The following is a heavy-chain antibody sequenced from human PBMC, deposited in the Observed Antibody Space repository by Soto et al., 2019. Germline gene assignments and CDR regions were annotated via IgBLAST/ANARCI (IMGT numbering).Heavy chain of an antibody. V-gene: IGHV4-59*12. Sequence: PSETLSLTCTVSGGSISSYYWSWIRQPPGKGLEWIGNIYHGGSTYYNPSLQSRVTISVDKSKNQFSLKLSSVTAADTAVYYCARESRLGYRFFDFWGQGTLVTVSS. D-gene: IGHD5-12*01. CDR1: GGSISSYY. CDR3: ARESRLGYRFFDF. J-gene: IGHJ4*02. CDR2: IYHGGST.